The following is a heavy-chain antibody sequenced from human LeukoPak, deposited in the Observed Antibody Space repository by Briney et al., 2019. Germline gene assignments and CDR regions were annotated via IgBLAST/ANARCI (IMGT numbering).Heavy chain of an antibody. V-gene: IGHV3-30*18. CDR2: ISYHGSDT. D-gene: IGHD6-19*01. Sequence: GGSLTLSCAASGFTLSRYGLHWVGQAPGKGLAWVAVISYHGSDTFYPDFVQGRFTISRDNSKNTLYLQMNSLRVEDTSVYYCAKDLAGLQWLAPCFDYWGQGTLVTVSS. CDR3: AKDLAGLQWLAPCFDY. J-gene: IGHJ4*02. CDR1: GFTLSRYG.